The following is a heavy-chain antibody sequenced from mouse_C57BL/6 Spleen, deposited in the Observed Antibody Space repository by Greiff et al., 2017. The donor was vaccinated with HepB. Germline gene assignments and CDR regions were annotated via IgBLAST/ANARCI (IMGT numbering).Heavy chain of an antibody. Sequence: VQLQQPGAELVRPGTSVKLSCKASGYTFTSYWMHWVKQRPGQGLEWIGVIDPSDSYTNYNQKFKGKATLTVDTSSSTAYMQLSSLTSEDSAVYYCATNWDTFAYWGQGTLVTVSA. V-gene: IGHV1-59*01. CDR3: ATNWDTFAY. D-gene: IGHD4-1*01. J-gene: IGHJ3*01. CDR1: GYTFTSYW. CDR2: IDPSDSYT.